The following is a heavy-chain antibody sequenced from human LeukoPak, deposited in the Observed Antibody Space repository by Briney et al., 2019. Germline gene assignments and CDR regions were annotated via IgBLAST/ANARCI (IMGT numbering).Heavy chain of an antibody. CDR1: GFTFSSYW. Sequence: PGGSLRLSCVASGFTFSSYWMSWVRQAPGKGLEWVANIKQDGSEKYYVDSVKGRFTISRDNAKNSLYLQMNSLRAEDTAVYYCAREGDGYNLSVDYWGQGTLVTVSS. D-gene: IGHD5-24*01. J-gene: IGHJ4*02. CDR3: AREGDGYNLSVDY. V-gene: IGHV3-7*01. CDR2: IKQDGSEK.